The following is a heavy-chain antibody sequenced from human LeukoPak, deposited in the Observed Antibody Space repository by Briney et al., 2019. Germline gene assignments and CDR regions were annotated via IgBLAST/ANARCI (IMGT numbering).Heavy chain of an antibody. D-gene: IGHD4-17*01. J-gene: IGHJ4*02. Sequence: GGSLRLSCAASGFTVSSNYMSWVRQAPGKGLEWVSVIYSGGSTYYADSVKGRFTISRDNSKNTLYLQMNSLRAEDTAVYYCARDLDTVTGYDYWGQGTLVTVSS. CDR1: GFTVSSNY. CDR3: ARDLDTVTGYDY. V-gene: IGHV3-66*01. CDR2: IYSGGST.